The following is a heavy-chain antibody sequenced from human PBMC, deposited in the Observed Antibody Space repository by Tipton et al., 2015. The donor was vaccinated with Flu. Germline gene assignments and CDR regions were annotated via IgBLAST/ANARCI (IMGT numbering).Heavy chain of an antibody. V-gene: IGHV3-64*04. CDR1: GFTFSSYA. J-gene: IGHJ4*02. D-gene: IGHD6-13*01. CDR3: ARDFLSSLDY. Sequence: GSLRLSCSASGFTFSSYAMHWVRQAPGKGLEYVSAISSNGGSTYYADSVKGRFTISRDNAKNTLYLQMNSLRAEDTAVYYCARDFLSSLDYWGQGTLVTVSS. CDR2: ISSNGGST.